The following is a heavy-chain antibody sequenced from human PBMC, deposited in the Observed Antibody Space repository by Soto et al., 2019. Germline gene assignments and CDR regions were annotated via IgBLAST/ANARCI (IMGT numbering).Heavy chain of an antibody. J-gene: IGHJ4*02. V-gene: IGHV4-59*08. CDR1: GGSISNYY. CDR3: ARHGPIAAAGSVLDY. D-gene: IGHD6-13*01. CDR2: IYYSGST. Sequence: QVQLQESGPGLVKPSETLSLTCTVSGGSISNYYWSWIRQPPGKGLEWIGNIYYSGSTRYNPSLTSLVTISVDTSTKQFSLKLLSVTAADTAVYYCARHGPIAAAGSVLDYWGQGTLVNVSS.